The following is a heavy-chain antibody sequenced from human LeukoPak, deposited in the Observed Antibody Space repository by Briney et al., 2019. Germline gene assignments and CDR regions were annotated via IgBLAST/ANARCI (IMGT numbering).Heavy chain of an antibody. D-gene: IGHD3-16*01. CDR3: ARGASYFDY. CDR1: GDSVSGISFY. Sequence: PSETLSLTCTVSGDSVSGISFYWSWIRQPPGKGLEWIGYVFNSGITNYNPSLKSRLTISLDTPKNHFSLKLSSVTAADTAVYYCARGASYFDYWGQGTLVTVSS. V-gene: IGHV4-61*03. J-gene: IGHJ4*02. CDR2: VFNSGIT.